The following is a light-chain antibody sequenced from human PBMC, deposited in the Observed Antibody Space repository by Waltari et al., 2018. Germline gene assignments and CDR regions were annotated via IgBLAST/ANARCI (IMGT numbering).Light chain of an antibody. J-gene: IGKJ4*01. CDR1: QSLGNTY. CDR3: QKYGRKPRP. Sequence: EIVLTQSPGTLSLSPGESASLSCRASQSLGNTYLAWYQQKPGQAPRLLIFDASRRATGIPDRFSGSGSGTDFTLTISRLEPEDFAVYFCQKYGRKPRPFGGGTKVEI. V-gene: IGKV3-20*01. CDR2: DAS.